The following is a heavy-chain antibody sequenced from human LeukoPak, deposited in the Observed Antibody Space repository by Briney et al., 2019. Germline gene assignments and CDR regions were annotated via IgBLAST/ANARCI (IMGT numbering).Heavy chain of an antibody. CDR2: IWYDGSNK. CDR1: GFTFSRFG. Sequence: PGRSLRLSCAASGFTFSRFGMHWVRQAPGKGLEWVAVIWYDGSNKYHADSVKGRFTISRDNSKNTLYLQMNSLTAEDTAVYYCASKEVFDYWGQGTLVTVSS. V-gene: IGHV3-33*01. CDR3: ASKEVFDY. J-gene: IGHJ4*02.